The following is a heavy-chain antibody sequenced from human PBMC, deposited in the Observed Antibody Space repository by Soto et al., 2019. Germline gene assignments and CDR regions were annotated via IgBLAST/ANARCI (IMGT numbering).Heavy chain of an antibody. J-gene: IGHJ6*02. V-gene: IGHV3-30*18. CDR3: VKDRRTEAYGMEV. CDR2: ISYDGTNK. CDR1: GFTFSSHG. D-gene: IGHD2-21*01. Sequence: QVQLVESGGGVVQPGRSLRLSCAASGFTFSSHGLNWVSQAPSRRLEWVAVISYDGTNKQYGDSVKGRFTISRDNSQNTLYLQMNSLRAEDTAVYYCVKDRRTEAYGMEVWGQGTTVTVSS.